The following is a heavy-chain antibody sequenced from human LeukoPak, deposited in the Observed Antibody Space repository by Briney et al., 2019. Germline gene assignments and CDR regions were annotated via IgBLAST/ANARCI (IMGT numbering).Heavy chain of an antibody. CDR1: GITFSDYY. J-gene: IGHJ4*02. D-gene: IGHD3-10*01. V-gene: IGHV3-11*01. CDR2: MSSSGSNR. Sequence: PGGSLRLSCAASGITFSDYYMTWIRQAPGKGLELVSYMSSSGSNRYYADSVKGRFTISRDNAKSSLFLQMYSLRAEDSAVYYCATGSYRVLNWGQGTLVTVSS. CDR3: ATGSYRVLN.